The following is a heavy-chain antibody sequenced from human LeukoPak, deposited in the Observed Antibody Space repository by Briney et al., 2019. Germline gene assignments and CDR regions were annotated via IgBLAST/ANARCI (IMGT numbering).Heavy chain of an antibody. CDR1: GFTFSTYG. CDR2: IGGSGAAT. Sequence: GGSLRLSCAVSGFTFSTYGMSWVRQTPGKGLEWVSAIGGSGAATFYADSVKGRFTISRDNSENTLYLQMNSLRVEDTAIYYCAKGRYTFDYWGREPWSPSPQ. J-gene: IGHJ4*02. D-gene: IGHD1-1*01. CDR3: AKGRYTFDY. V-gene: IGHV3-23*01.